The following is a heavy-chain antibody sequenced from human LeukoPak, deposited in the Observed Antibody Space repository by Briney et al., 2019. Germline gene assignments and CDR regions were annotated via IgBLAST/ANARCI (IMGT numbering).Heavy chain of an antibody. Sequence: GGSLRLSCAASGFTFSSYAMSWVRQAPGKGLEWVSAISGSGGSTYYADSVKGRCTISRDNSKNTLYLQMSSLRAEDTAVYYCAKVRQRNYYDSSGYLFFDYWGQGTLVTVSS. D-gene: IGHD3-22*01. CDR2: ISGSGGST. CDR1: GFTFSSYA. CDR3: AKVRQRNYYDSSGYLFFDY. J-gene: IGHJ4*02. V-gene: IGHV3-23*01.